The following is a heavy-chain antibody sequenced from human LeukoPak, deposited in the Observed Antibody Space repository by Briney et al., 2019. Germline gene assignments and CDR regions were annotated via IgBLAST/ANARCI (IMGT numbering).Heavy chain of an antibody. V-gene: IGHV3-23*01. Sequence: GGSLGLSCAASGFTFRSYAMSWVRQAPGKGLEWVSAISGSGGSTYYADSVKGRFTISRDNSKNTLYLQMNSLRTEDTAVYYCAKDREEGITYYDDSSSKSWGQGTLVTVSS. CDR3: AKDREEGITYYDDSSSKS. CDR2: ISGSGGST. J-gene: IGHJ4*02. D-gene: IGHD3-22*01. CDR1: GFTFRSYA.